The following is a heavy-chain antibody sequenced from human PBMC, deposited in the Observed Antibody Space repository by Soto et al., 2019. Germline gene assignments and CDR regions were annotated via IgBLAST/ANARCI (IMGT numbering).Heavy chain of an antibody. D-gene: IGHD6-19*01. CDR3: AKAPYSSGWHNNWFDP. V-gene: IGHV3-30*12. CDR1: GFTFSSYG. Sequence: GGSLRLSCAASGFTFSSYGMHWVRQAPGKGLEWVAVISYHGREIYYADSVKGRSTISRDNSKNTLYLQMNSLRAEDTAVYYCAKAPYSSGWHNNWFDPWGQGTLVTVSS. J-gene: IGHJ5*02. CDR2: ISYHGREI.